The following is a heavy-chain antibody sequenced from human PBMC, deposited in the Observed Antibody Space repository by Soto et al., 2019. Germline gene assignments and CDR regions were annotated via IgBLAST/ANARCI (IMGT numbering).Heavy chain of an antibody. CDR1: GSSISSSNW. V-gene: IGHV4-28*03. CDR2: IYYSGTT. Sequence: PSETLSITCAVSGSSISSSNWWGWIRQPPGKGLEWIGYIYYSGTTYYNPSLKSRVTMSVDTSKNQFSLKLSSVTAADTAVYYCARAPVNNYYYGMDVWGQGTTVTVSS. CDR3: ARAPVNNYYYGMDV. D-gene: IGHD4-17*01. J-gene: IGHJ6*02.